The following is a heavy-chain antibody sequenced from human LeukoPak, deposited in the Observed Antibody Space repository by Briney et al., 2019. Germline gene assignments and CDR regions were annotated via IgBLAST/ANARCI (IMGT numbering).Heavy chain of an antibody. Sequence: ASVKVSCKASGYIFTASYIHWVRQAPRQGLEWMGWINLNIGGTSFAKKFQGRVTLTRDTSITTTYLELTGLRSDDTAVYFCARGDCSGVSCYSVDSWGQGTLVTVSS. D-gene: IGHD2-15*01. V-gene: IGHV1-2*02. J-gene: IGHJ4*02. CDR2: INLNIGGT. CDR3: ARGDCSGVSCYSVDS. CDR1: GYIFTASY.